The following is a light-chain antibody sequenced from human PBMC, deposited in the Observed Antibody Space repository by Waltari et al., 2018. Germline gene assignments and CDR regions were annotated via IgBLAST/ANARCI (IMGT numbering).Light chain of an antibody. J-gene: IGKJ4*01. CDR3: QQYNNWPLT. Sequence: IVMTQSPATLSVSPGERATLSCRASQSVNSNLAWYQQKLGQAPRLLIYGASTRATGIPARFSGSGSGTEFTLTISSLQSEDFAVYHCQQYNNWPLTFGGGTKVEIK. V-gene: IGKV3-15*01. CDR2: GAS. CDR1: QSVNSN.